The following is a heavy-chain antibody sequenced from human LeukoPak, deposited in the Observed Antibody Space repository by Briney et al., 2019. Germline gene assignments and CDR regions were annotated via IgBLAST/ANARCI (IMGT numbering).Heavy chain of an antibody. CDR1: GFTFSSYA. Sequence: GGSLRLSCAASGFTFSSYAMSWVRQAPGKGLEWVSAISGSGGSTYYADSVKGRFTISRDNSKNTLYPQMNSLRAEDTAVYYCAKAPYYYDSSGSLLGYFDYWGQGTLVTVSS. D-gene: IGHD3-22*01. CDR2: ISGSGGST. J-gene: IGHJ4*02. CDR3: AKAPYYYDSSGSLLGYFDY. V-gene: IGHV3-23*01.